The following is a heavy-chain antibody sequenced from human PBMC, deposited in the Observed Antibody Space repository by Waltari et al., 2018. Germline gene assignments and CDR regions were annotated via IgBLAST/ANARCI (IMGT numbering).Heavy chain of an antibody. J-gene: IGHJ6*03. CDR2: IYYSGRT. V-gene: IGHV4-38-2*01. D-gene: IGHD2-2*01. CDR1: GYSISSGYY. CDR3: ARLIVVPLYYYYYMDV. Sequence: QVQLQESGPGLVKPSETLSLTCAVSGYSISSGYYWGWIRQPPGKGLEWIGSIYYSGRTYYNPSLKSRVTISVDTSKNQFSLKLSSVAAADTAVYYCARLIVVPLYYYYYMDVWGKGTTVTVSS.